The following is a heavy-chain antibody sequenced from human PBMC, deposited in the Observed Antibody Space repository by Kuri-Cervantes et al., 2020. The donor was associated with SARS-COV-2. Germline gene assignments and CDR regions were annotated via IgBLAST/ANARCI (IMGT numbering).Heavy chain of an antibody. CDR2: IIPIFGTA. CDR1: GGTFSSYA. J-gene: IGHJ4*02. CDR3: ARIASSLGTDF. D-gene: IGHD1-1*01. V-gene: IGHV1-69*05. Sequence: KISCKASGGTFSSYAISWVRQAPGQGLEWMGGIIPIFGTANCAQKFQGRVTITTDESTSTAYMELSSLRYEDTAVYYCARIASSLGTDFWGQGSLVTVSS.